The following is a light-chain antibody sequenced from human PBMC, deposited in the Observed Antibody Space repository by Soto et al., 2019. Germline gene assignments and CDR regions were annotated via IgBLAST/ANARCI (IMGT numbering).Light chain of an antibody. V-gene: IGKV3D-11*02. Sequence: EIVLTQSPATLSLSPGERATLSCRTSQSVTKYLAWYQQKPGQAPRLLIYDASNRATGIPARFSGSGSGTDFTLTISSLEPEDFAVYYCQQRFNWQVTFGQGTRLEIK. J-gene: IGKJ5*01. CDR3: QQRFNWQVT. CDR2: DAS. CDR1: QSVTKY.